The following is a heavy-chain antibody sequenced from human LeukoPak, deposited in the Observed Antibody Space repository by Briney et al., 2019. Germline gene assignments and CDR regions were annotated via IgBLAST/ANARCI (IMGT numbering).Heavy chain of an antibody. CDR1: GGSISSSNW. CDR3: ARDQEGNSSGWGDWFDP. V-gene: IGHV4-4*02. J-gene: IGHJ5*02. Sequence: PSETLSLTCAVSGGSISSSNWWSWVRQPPGKGLEWIGEIYHSGSTNYNPSLKSRVTISVDKSKNQFSLKLSSVTAADTAVYYCARDQEGNSSGWGDWFDPWGQGTLVTVSS. CDR2: IYHSGST. D-gene: IGHD6-19*01.